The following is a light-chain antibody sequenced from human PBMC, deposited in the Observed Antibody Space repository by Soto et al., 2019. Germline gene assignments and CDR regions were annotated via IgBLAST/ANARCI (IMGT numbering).Light chain of an antibody. CDR3: QQLNSYALT. CDR2: AAS. V-gene: IGKV1-9*01. CDR1: QGISSS. J-gene: IGKJ4*01. Sequence: DIQLTQSPSFLSASIGDRVTIICRASQGISSSLAWYQQKPGKAPKLLIYAASTLQSGVPSRFSGSGSGTEFTLTISSLQPKDFGTYYCQQLNSYALTFGGGTKVDIK.